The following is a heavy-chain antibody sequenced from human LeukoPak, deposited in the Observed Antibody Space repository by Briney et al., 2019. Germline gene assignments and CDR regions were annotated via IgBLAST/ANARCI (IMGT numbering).Heavy chain of an antibody. CDR3: AKNLLPTGIAARPDFDY. V-gene: IGHV3-23*01. CDR1: GFTFSSYA. D-gene: IGHD6-6*01. J-gene: IGHJ4*02. Sequence: GGSLRLSCAASGFTFSSYAMSWVRQAPGKGLEWVSAISGSGGSTYYADSVKGRFTISRDNSKNTLYLQMNSLRAEDTAVYYCAKNLLPTGIAARPDFDYRGQGTLVTASS. CDR2: ISGSGGST.